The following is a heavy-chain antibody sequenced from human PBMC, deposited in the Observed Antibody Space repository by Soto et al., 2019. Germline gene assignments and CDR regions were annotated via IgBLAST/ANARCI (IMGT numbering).Heavy chain of an antibody. D-gene: IGHD3-22*01. CDR1: GYSFRNNW. CDR3: ARNGAAQSDSSGYHYALDY. Sequence: GESLKSSCTGSGYSFRNNWITWVRQIPGKVLELMGRIDLSDSYKSYSPSFQGHVSFSADTYISTAYLQWSSLRASDTAIYYCARNGAAQSDSSGYHYALDYWGQGTTVTVSS. CDR2: IDLSDSYK. J-gene: IGHJ4*02. V-gene: IGHV5-10-1*01.